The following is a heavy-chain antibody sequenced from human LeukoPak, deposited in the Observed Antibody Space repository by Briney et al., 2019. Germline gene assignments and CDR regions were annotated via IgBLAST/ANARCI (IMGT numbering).Heavy chain of an antibody. CDR1: GFTFSSYS. D-gene: IGHD2-2*01. J-gene: IGHJ4*02. Sequence: PGGSLRLSCAASGFTFSSYSMSWVRQAPGKGLEWVSSISSSSSYIYYADSVKGRFTISRDNAKNSLYLQMNSLRAEDTAVYYCARVGFGVVPAAMSNDYWGQGTLVTVSS. CDR2: ISSSSSYI. V-gene: IGHV3-21*01. CDR3: ARVGFGVVPAAMSNDY.